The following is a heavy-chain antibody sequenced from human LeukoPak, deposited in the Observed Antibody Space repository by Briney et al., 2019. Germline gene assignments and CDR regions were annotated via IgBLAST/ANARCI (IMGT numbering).Heavy chain of an antibody. J-gene: IGHJ4*02. V-gene: IGHV3-30*18. CDR2: MSYDGSNK. Sequence: QTGRSLRLSCAASGFSFSDQGKLCVRQAPGKGLEWVAVMSYDGSNKDYADSVKGRFTISRDNSKKTLYLQMNSLRAEDTAVYYCAKGRYNTSRAYYSLDYFDYWGQGALVTVSS. CDR1: GFSFSDQG. D-gene: IGHD3-22*01. CDR3: AKGRYNTSRAYYSLDYFDY.